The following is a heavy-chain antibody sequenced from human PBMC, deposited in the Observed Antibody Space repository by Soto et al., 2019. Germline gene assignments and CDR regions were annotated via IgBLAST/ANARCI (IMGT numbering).Heavy chain of an antibody. CDR3: ATDSLGFAIFGVAKFDY. D-gene: IGHD3-3*01. CDR1: GYTLTELS. Sequence: QVQLVQSGAEVKKPGASVKVSCKVSGYTLTELSMHWVRQAPGKGLEWMGGFDPEDGETIYAQKFQGRVTMTEDTSTDTAYMGLSSLRSEDTAVYYCATDSLGFAIFGVAKFDYWGQGTLVTVSS. J-gene: IGHJ4*02. CDR2: FDPEDGET. V-gene: IGHV1-24*01.